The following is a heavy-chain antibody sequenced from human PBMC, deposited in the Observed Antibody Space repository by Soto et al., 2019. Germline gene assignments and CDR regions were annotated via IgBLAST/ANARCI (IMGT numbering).Heavy chain of an antibody. CDR1: GGSISTYY. V-gene: IGHV4-59*01. CDR3: ARDLGYCSNGVCYHGGYFDN. CDR2: MYYSGST. D-gene: IGHD2-8*01. Sequence: SETLSLTCTVSGGSISTYYWSWVRQPPGKGLEWIGYMYYSGSTNYNPSLKSRVTISVDTSKNQFSLKLSSVTAADTAVYYCARDLGYCSNGVCYHGGYFDNWGQGTLVNVS. J-gene: IGHJ4*02.